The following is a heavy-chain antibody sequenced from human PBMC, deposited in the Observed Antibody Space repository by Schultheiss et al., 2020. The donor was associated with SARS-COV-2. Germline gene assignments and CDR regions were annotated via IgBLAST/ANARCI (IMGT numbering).Heavy chain of an antibody. V-gene: IGHV4-59*01. CDR1: GGSISSYY. D-gene: IGHD3-3*01. CDR3: ARVITIFGVVDH. Sequence: SETLSLTCTVSGGSISSYYWSWIRQPPGKGLEWIGYIYYSGSTNYNPSLKSRVTISVDTSKNQFSLKLSSVTAADTAVYYCARVITIFGVVDHWGQGTLVTVSS. CDR2: IYYSGST. J-gene: IGHJ4*02.